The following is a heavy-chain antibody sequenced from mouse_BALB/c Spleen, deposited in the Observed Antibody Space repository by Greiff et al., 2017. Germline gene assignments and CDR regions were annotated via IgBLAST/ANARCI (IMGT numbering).Heavy chain of an antibody. CDR2: INHSTGRT. Sequence: QVQLQQPGAELVKPGASVKLSCTASGYTFTSYWMHWVKQRPGQGLEWIGEINHSTGRTNYNEKFKSKATLTVDKSSSTAYMQLSSLTSEDSAVDYWARAWDWKFDVCGAEATVTVSS. CDR3: ARAWDWKFDV. V-gene: IGHV1S81*02. D-gene: IGHD4-1*01. J-gene: IGHJ1*01. CDR1: GYTFTSYW.